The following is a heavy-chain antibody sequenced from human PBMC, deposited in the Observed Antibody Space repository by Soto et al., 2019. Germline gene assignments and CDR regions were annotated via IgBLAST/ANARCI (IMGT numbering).Heavy chain of an antibody. CDR1: GFTFSSYG. D-gene: IGHD2-15*01. Sequence: QVQLVESGGGVVQPGRSLRLSCAASGFTFSSYGMHWVRQAPGKGLEWVAVIWYDGSNKYYADSVKGRFTISRDNSKNTLYVQRNRLRAEDTAVYYCARDGYCSGGSCYSVPVFDYWGQGTLVTVSS. CDR3: ARDGYCSGGSCYSVPVFDY. CDR2: IWYDGSNK. J-gene: IGHJ4*02. V-gene: IGHV3-33*01.